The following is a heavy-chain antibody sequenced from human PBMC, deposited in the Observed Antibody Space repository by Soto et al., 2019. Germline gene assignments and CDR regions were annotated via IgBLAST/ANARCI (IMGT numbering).Heavy chain of an antibody. V-gene: IGHV1-18*04. Sequence: GASVKVSCKASGYTFTSYGISWVRQAPGQGLEWMGWISAYNGNTNYAQKLQGRVTMTTDTSTSTAYMELRSLRSDDTAVYYCARAPRAEITLTVVVRYFDHWGQGTLVTVSS. CDR3: ARAPRAEITLTVVVRYFDH. D-gene: IGHD3-22*01. J-gene: IGHJ4*02. CDR1: GYTFTSYG. CDR2: ISAYNGNT.